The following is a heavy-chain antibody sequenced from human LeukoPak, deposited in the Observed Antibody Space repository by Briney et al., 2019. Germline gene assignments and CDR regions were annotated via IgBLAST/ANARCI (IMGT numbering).Heavy chain of an antibody. CDR3: AKGRQWLIDY. Sequence: PGGSLRLSCAASGFTFDDYAIHGVRQVPGKGREWVSLISRDGGDTYYADSVKGRFTISRDNSKNSLYLQMNSLRVEDTALYYCAKGRQWLIDYWGQGTLVTVSS. CDR1: GFTFDDYA. D-gene: IGHD6-19*01. J-gene: IGHJ4*02. V-gene: IGHV3-43D*03. CDR2: ISRDGGDT.